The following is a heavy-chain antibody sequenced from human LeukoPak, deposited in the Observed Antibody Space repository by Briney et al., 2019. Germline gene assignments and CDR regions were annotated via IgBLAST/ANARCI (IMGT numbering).Heavy chain of an antibody. CDR2: MNPNSGIT. Sequence: ASVKVSCKASGYTFISEDINWVRQATGQGLEWVGYMNPNSGITGYAQKFQGRVTMTWNTAISTAYMELSSLTSEDTAVYCCATTLRNKPPWGQGTLVTVSS. CDR1: GYTFISED. J-gene: IGHJ4*02. CDR3: ATTLRNKPP. D-gene: IGHD5-12*01. V-gene: IGHV1-8*01.